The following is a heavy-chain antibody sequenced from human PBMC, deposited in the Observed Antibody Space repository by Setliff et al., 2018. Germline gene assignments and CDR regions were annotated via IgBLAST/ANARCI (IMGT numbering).Heavy chain of an antibody. V-gene: IGHV1-69*13. J-gene: IGHJ5*01. D-gene: IGHD6-19*01. CDR2: IIPRLGTT. Sequence: SVKVSCKASGGMSGTYSISGVRQAPGQGLEWMGGIIPRLGTTKYAQKFQERVTMTAYESANTAYMDLTSLRSEDTAVYYCARALGGISVAGNNWLDSWGQGSLVTVSS. CDR1: GGMSGTYS. CDR3: ARALGGISVAGNNWLDS.